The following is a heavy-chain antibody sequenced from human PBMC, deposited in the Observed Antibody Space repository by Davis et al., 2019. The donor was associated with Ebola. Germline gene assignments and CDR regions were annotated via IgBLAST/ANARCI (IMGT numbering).Heavy chain of an antibody. CDR2: ISASNGNT. V-gene: IGHV1-18*01. Sequence: ASVKVSCKASGYTFTNYGVTWVRQAPGQGFEWMGWISASNGNTNYAQKFQGRVTLTTDTSTSTAYMELSLRSDDTAVYYCARCNYDFWSGIGASYFGMDVWGQGTTVTVSS. D-gene: IGHD3-3*01. CDR1: GYTFTNYG. J-gene: IGHJ6*02. CDR3: ARCNYDFWSGIGASYFGMDV.